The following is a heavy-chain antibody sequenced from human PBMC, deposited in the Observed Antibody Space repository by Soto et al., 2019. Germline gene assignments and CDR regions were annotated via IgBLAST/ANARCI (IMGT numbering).Heavy chain of an antibody. J-gene: IGHJ4*02. Sequence: EVQLMESGGGLVQPGGSLRLSCAASGITFSSYAMTWVRQAPGKGLEWVSFISGSGGNTDYADSVKGRFTISRDNSKNTMYLQMNSLRTEDTALYYCAKDIDSGYAFWSGYHSSLNYWGQGTLVTVSS. CDR2: ISGSGGNT. D-gene: IGHD3-3*01. CDR3: AKDIDSGYAFWSGYHSSLNY. V-gene: IGHV3-23*01. CDR1: GITFSSYA.